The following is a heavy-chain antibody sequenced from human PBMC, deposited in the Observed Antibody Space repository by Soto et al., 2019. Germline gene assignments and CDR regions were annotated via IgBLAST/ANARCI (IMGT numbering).Heavy chain of an antibody. CDR3: ARDSVGISSPGVY. V-gene: IGHV4-4*07. CDR1: GGSINGYY. CDR2: IYTSGTT. J-gene: IGHJ4*02. Sequence: QVQLQESGPGLVKPSETLSLTCTVSGGSINGYYWTWIRQPAGQGLEWIGRIYTSGTTSYKPSLKSRVTMSLDTSKSQFSLRLTSVTAADTAVYYCARDSVGISSPGVYWGRGSLVTVSS. D-gene: IGHD1-26*01.